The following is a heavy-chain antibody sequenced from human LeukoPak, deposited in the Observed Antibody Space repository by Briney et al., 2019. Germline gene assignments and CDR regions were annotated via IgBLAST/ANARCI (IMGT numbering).Heavy chain of an antibody. Sequence: LEWMGWISAYNGNTNYAQKLQGRVTMTTDTSTSTAYMELRSLRSDDTAVYYCAREQRFDYWGQGTLVTVSS. CDR2: ISAYNGNT. D-gene: IGHD5-24*01. V-gene: IGHV1-18*01. CDR3: AREQRFDY. J-gene: IGHJ4*02.